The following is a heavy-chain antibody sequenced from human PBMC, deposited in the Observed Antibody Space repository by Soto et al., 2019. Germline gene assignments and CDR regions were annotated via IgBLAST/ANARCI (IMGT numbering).Heavy chain of an antibody. J-gene: IGHJ6*02. CDR2: IYYSGST. Sequence: PSETLSLTCTVSGGSISSGGYYWSWIRQPPGKGLEWIGYIYYSGSTNYNPSLKSRVTISVDTSKNQFSLKLSSVTAADTAVYYCARVGSGQWLAPQYYYGMDVWGQGTTVTVSS. CDR1: GGSISSGGYY. V-gene: IGHV4-61*08. D-gene: IGHD6-19*01. CDR3: ARVGSGQWLAPQYYYGMDV.